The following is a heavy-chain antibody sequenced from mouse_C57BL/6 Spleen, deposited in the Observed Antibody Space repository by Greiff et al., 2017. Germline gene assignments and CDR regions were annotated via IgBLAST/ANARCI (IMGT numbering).Heavy chain of an antibody. CDR3: ASSTTVVGDYAMDY. Sequence: QVQLQQPGAELVMPGASVKLSCKASGYTFTSYWMHWVKQRPGQGLEWIGEIDPSDSYTNYNQKFKGKSTLTVDKSSSTAYMQLSSLTSEDSAVYYCASSTTVVGDYAMDYWGQGTSVTVSS. D-gene: IGHD1-1*01. J-gene: IGHJ4*01. V-gene: IGHV1-69*01. CDR2: IDPSDSYT. CDR1: GYTFTSYW.